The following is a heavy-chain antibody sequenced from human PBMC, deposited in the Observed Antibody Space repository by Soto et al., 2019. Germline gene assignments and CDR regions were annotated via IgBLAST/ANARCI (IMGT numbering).Heavy chain of an antibody. J-gene: IGHJ6*03. Sequence: GASVKVSCKASGYTFTSYGISWVRQAPGQGLEWMGWISAYNGNTNYAQKLQGRVTMTTDTSTSTAYMELRSLRSDDTAVYYCARDAVVVVAATYYYYYMDVWGKGTTVTVSS. CDR1: GYTFTSYG. D-gene: IGHD2-15*01. V-gene: IGHV1-18*01. CDR2: ISAYNGNT. CDR3: ARDAVVVVAATYYYYYMDV.